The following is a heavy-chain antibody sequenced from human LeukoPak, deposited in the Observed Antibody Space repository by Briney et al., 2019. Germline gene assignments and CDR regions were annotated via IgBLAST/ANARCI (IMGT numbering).Heavy chain of an antibody. D-gene: IGHD3-10*01. CDR2: IYPGDSDT. CDR3: ARHAKRFGHAHYYYYMDV. J-gene: IGHJ6*03. V-gene: IGHV5-51*01. CDR1: GYSFTSYW. Sequence: GESLKISCKGSGYSFTSYWIGWVRQMPGKGLEWMGIIYPGDSDTRYSPSFQGQVTISADKSISTAYLQWSSLKASDTAMYYCARHAKRFGHAHYYYYMDVWGKGTTVTISS.